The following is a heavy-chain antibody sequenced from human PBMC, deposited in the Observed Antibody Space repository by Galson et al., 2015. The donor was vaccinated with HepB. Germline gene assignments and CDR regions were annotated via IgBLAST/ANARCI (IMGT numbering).Heavy chain of an antibody. CDR1: GFTFSNYA. CDR2: IGGATIRT. CDR3: AKDSLQYALDI. J-gene: IGHJ3*02. D-gene: IGHD5-24*01. V-gene: IGHV3-23*01. Sequence: SLRLSCAASGFTFSNYAMNWVRQTPGKGLEWVSVIGGATIRTDYADSVKGRFTVSRDNSKNTMYLQMNSLRGEDTAVYYCAKDSLQYALDIWGKWTMVTVPS.